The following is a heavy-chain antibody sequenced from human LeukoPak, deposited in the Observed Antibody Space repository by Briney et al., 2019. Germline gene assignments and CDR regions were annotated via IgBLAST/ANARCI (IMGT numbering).Heavy chain of an antibody. CDR2: IIPILGIA. Sequence: ASVKVSCKASGGTFSSYAISWVRQAPGQVLVWMGRIIPILGIANYAQKFQGRVTITADKSTSTAYMELSSLRSEDTAVYYCARELDKDPICSSVLFDPWGQGTLVTVSS. CDR1: GGTFSSYA. CDR3: ARELDKDPICSSVLFDP. V-gene: IGHV1-69*04. J-gene: IGHJ5*02. D-gene: IGHD6-6*01.